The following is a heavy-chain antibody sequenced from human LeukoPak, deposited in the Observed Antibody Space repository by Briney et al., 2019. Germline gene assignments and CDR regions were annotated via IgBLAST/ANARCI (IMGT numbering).Heavy chain of an antibody. CDR1: GGTFSIYA. D-gene: IGHD2-8*01. V-gene: IGHV1-69*05. J-gene: IGHJ4*02. CDR2: IIPIFGTA. Sequence: ASVTVSCKASGGTFSIYAISWMRQAPAQGNERMGVIIPIFGTANYAQKFQGRVTITTDESTSTAYMELSSLRSEDAAVYYCAGCGILYYPRGGYFDYWGQGTLVTVSS. CDR3: AGCGILYYPRGGYFDY.